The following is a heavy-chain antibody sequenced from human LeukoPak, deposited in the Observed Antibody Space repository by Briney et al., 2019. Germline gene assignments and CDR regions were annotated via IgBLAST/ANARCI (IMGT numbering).Heavy chain of an antibody. Sequence: SETLSLTCTVSGGSISSYYWSWIRQPPGKGLEWIGYIYYSGSTNYNPSLKSRVTISVDTSKNQFSLKLSSVTAADTAVYYCARASYYDYSNPIVIFDIWGQGTMVTVSS. J-gene: IGHJ3*02. D-gene: IGHD4-11*01. CDR1: GGSISSYY. V-gene: IGHV4-59*01. CDR3: ARASYYDYSNPIVIFDI. CDR2: IYYSGST.